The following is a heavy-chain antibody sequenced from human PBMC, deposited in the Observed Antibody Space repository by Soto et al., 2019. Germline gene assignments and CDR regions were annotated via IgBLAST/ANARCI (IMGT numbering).Heavy chain of an antibody. J-gene: IGHJ4*02. D-gene: IGHD6-19*01. V-gene: IGHV5-51*01. CDR3: ARQEPSGWYAEDFDY. CDR2: IYPGDSDT. CDR1: GYSFTNYW. Sequence: GASLKISRRPSGYSFTNYWIVWVRQLPGKGLEWMRSIYPGDSDTRYSPSFQGQVTISADKSVSTAYLQWSSLKASDTAMYYCARQEPSGWYAEDFDYWGQGTRVTVSS.